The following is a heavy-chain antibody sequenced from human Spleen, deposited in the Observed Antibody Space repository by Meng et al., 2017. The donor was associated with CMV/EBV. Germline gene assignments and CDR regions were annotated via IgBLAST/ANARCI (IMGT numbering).Heavy chain of an antibody. Sequence: SETLSLTCAVYGRSFSGYYWSWIRQPPGKGLEWIGEINHSGSTNYIPSLKSRVTISVDTSKNQFSLKLSSVTAADTAVYYCARGGYCSSTSCYGAPDYWGQGTLVTVSS. CDR2: INHSGST. D-gene: IGHD2-2*01. CDR3: ARGGYCSSTSCYGAPDY. CDR1: GRSFSGYY. V-gene: IGHV4-34*01. J-gene: IGHJ4*02.